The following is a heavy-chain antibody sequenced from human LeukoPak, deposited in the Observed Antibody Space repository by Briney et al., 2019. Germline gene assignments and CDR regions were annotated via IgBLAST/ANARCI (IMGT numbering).Heavy chain of an antibody. V-gene: IGHV3-7*03. CDR2: IKKDGSEK. D-gene: IGHD3-10*01. CDR3: AKDGGGQFGELLWSRFDP. J-gene: IGHJ5*02. CDR1: GFTFSTYR. Sequence: PGGSLRLSCAASGFTFSTYRMSWVRQAPGKGLEWVANIKKDGSEKYYADSVKGRFTISRDNARNSLYLQMNSLRAEDTALYYCAKDGGGQFGELLWSRFDPWGQGTLVTVSS.